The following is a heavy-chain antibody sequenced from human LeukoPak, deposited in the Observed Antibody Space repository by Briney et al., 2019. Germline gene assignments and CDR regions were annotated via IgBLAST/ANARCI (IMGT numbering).Heavy chain of an antibody. J-gene: IGHJ4*02. CDR1: GGSISSSNW. CDR2: IYHSGST. V-gene: IGHV4-4*02. Sequence: SETLSLTCAVSGGSISSSNWWSWVRQPPGKGLEWVGEIYHSGSTNYNPSLESRVTISVDKSKNQFSLKLSSVTAADTAVYYCASGYSYGYAGGLDYWGQGTLVTVSS. D-gene: IGHD5-18*01. CDR3: ASGYSYGYAGGLDY.